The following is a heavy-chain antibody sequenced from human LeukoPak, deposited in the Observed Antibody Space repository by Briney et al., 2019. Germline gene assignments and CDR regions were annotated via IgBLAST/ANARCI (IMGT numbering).Heavy chain of an antibody. CDR2: FDPEDGET. J-gene: IGHJ4*02. Sequence: ASVKVSCKVSGYTLTELSMHWVRQAPGKGVEWMGGFDPEDGETIYAQKFQGRVTMTEDTSTDTAYMELSSLRSEDTAVYYRATPRSKDSGWPFDYWGQGTLVAVSS. CDR1: GYTLTELS. V-gene: IGHV1-24*01. CDR3: ATPRSKDSGWPFDY. D-gene: IGHD3-22*01.